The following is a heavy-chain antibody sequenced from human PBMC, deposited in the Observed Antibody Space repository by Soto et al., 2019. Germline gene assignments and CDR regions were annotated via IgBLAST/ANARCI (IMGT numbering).Heavy chain of an antibody. CDR2: IHHTGVT. J-gene: IGHJ3*02. CDR1: GASVTDYW. D-gene: IGHD3-3*02. Sequence: QVHLQESGPGLVQPSGTLSLTCGVSGASVTDYWWTWVRQPPGKGLEWIAEIHHTGVTNYNPSLKRRVTISLDTSRNRVSLRLTSVTAADTAMYYCARGAFWAFDIWGQGTMVTVSS. V-gene: IGHV4-4*02. CDR3: ARGAFWAFDI.